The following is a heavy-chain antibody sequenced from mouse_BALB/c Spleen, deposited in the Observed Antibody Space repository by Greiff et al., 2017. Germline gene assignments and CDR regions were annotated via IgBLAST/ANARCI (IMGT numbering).Heavy chain of an antibody. CDR3: AKEGIYYYGSSSHYYAMDY. CDR1: GFSLTSYG. Sequence: VQLQESGPGLVAPSQSLSITCTVSGFSLTSYGVSWVRQPPGKGLEWLGVIWGDGSTNYHSALISRLSISKDNSKSQVFLKLNSLQTDDTATYYCAKEGIYYYGSSSHYYAMDYWGQGTSVTVSS. V-gene: IGHV2-3*01. D-gene: IGHD1-1*01. CDR2: IWGDGST. J-gene: IGHJ4*01.